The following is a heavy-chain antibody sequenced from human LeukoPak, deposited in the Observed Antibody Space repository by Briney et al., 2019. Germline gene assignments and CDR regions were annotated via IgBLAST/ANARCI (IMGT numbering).Heavy chain of an antibody. J-gene: IGHJ4*02. Sequence: SETLSLTCAVYGGSFSGYYWSWIRQPPGKGLEWIGEINHSGSTNYNPSLKSRVTISVDTSKNQFSLKLSSVTAADTAVYYCARLIVVVPAAVLDYWGQGTLVTVSS. V-gene: IGHV4-34*01. CDR3: ARLIVVVPAAVLDY. CDR2: INHSGST. D-gene: IGHD2-2*01. CDR1: GGSFSGYY.